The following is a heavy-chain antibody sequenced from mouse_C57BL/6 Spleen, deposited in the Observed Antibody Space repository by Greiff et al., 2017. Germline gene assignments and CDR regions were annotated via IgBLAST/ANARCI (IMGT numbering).Heavy chain of an antibody. CDR3: ARPTRGSRDY. CDR1: GYTFTSYW. D-gene: IGHD1-1*01. Sequence: QVQLKQSGAELVMPGASVKLSCKASGYTFTSYWMHWVKQRPGQGLEWIGEIDPSDSYTNYNQKFKGKSTLTVDKSSSTAYMQLSSLTSEDSAVYYCARPTRGSRDYWGQGTTLTVAS. CDR2: IDPSDSYT. J-gene: IGHJ2*01. V-gene: IGHV1-69*01.